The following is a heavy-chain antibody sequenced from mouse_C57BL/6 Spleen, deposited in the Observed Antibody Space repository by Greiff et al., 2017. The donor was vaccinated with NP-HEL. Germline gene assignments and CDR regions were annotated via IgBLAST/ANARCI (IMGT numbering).Heavy chain of an antibody. Sequence: DVHLVESGGGLVKPGGSLKLSCAASGFTFSDYGMHWVRQAPEKGLEWVAYISSGSSTIYYADTVKGRFTISRDNAKNTLFLQMTSLRSEDTAMYYCARNYYYGSSQAWFAYWGQGTLVTVSA. CDR1: GFTFSDYG. V-gene: IGHV5-17*01. D-gene: IGHD1-1*01. CDR2: ISSGSSTI. J-gene: IGHJ3*01. CDR3: ARNYYYGSSQAWFAY.